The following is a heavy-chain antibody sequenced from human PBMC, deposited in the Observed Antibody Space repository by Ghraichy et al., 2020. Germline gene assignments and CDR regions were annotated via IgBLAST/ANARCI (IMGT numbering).Heavy chain of an antibody. CDR3: ARRVVYYYMDV. V-gene: IGHV4-34*01. J-gene: IGHJ6*03. D-gene: IGHD3-10*01. CDR2: INDSGST. CDR1: GGSFSGYY. Sequence: ASLSLTCAVYGGSFSGYYWSWIRQPPGKGLEWIGEINDSGSTNYNPSLKSRVTISVETSKNQVSLKLRSVTAADTAVYYCARRVVYYYMDVWGIGTTVTVSS.